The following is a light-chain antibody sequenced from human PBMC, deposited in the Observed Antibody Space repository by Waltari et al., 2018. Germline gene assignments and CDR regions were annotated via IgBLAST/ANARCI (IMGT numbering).Light chain of an antibody. CDR2: RDK. CDR1: KLGNNY. J-gene: IGLJ2*01. Sequence: SYELTQPPSVSVSPGQTASITCSGDKLGNNYASWYRQKPGQSPGVVIYRDKKRPAGIPERFSGSNSGNTATLTISGTQAMDEADYYCQAWDSSTVVFGGGTKLTVL. V-gene: IGLV3-1*01. CDR3: QAWDSSTVV.